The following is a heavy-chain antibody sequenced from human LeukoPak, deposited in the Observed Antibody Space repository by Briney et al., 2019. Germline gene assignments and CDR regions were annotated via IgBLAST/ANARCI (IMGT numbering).Heavy chain of an antibody. V-gene: IGHV3-30-3*01. CDR2: ISYDGSNK. Sequence: GRSLRLSCAAPGFTFSSYAMHWVRQAPGKGLEWVAVISYDGSNKYYADSVKGRFTISRDNSKNTLYLQMNSLRAEDTAVYYCARAHYDFWSGYSMGDYCYGMDVWGQGTTVTVSS. D-gene: IGHD3-3*01. CDR3: ARAHYDFWSGYSMGDYCYGMDV. J-gene: IGHJ6*02. CDR1: GFTFSSYA.